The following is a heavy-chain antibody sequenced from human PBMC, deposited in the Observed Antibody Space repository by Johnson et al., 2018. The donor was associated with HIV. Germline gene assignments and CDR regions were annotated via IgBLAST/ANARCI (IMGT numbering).Heavy chain of an antibody. CDR2: ISGSDHST. CDR1: AFTFSSND. V-gene: IGHV3-23*04. J-gene: IGHJ3*02. D-gene: IGHD5-24*01. Sequence: VQLVESGGGLVQPGGSLRLSCGASAFTFSSNDMKWVRQAPGKGLEWVSPISGSDHSTYYADSVRGRFTISRDNSKNTLYLQMGSLRAEDMAVYYCARVGDGNNKNAFDIWGQGTMVTVSS. CDR3: ARVGDGNNKNAFDI.